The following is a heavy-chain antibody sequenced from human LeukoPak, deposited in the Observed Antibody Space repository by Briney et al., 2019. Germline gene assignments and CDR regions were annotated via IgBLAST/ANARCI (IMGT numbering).Heavy chain of an antibody. D-gene: IGHD3-22*01. J-gene: IGHJ3*02. CDR2: IYTSGST. CDR3: ARAGVWDSSDTSGYHNGAFDI. Sequence: SPSETLSLTCTVSGGSISSGSYYWSWIRQPAGKGLEWIGRIYTSGSTNCNPSLKSRVTLSVDTSKNQFSLKLSSVTAADTAVYYCARAGVWDSSDTSGYHNGAFDIWGQGTMVTVSS. V-gene: IGHV4-61*02. CDR1: GGSISSGSYY.